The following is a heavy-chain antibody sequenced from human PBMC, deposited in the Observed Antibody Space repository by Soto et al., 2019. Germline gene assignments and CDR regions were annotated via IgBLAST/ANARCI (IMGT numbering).Heavy chain of an antibody. Sequence: EMQQVESGGALVQPGGSLRLSCAASGFTFSSSWMAWVRQAPGKGLEWVANINPEGSAEYYVDSVKGRFTISRDNAKNSLYLQMNSLRLEDTALYYCARHGVWCFDFWGQGTLVSISS. CDR2: INPEGSAE. V-gene: IGHV3-7*02. CDR1: GFTFSSSW. CDR3: ARHGVWCFDF. D-gene: IGHD2-8*02. J-gene: IGHJ4*02.